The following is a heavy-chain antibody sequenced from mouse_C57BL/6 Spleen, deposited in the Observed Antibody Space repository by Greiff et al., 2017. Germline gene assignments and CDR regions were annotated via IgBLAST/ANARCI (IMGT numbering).Heavy chain of an antibody. J-gene: IGHJ3*01. CDR1: GYTFTDYY. V-gene: IGHV1-26*01. D-gene: IGHD1-1*01. Sequence: EVQLQQSGPELLMPGASVKLSCKASGYTFTDYYMIRVKQSHGKNLDWIGNINSNNGGTSYNQKFKAKASLTVDMSSSTAYMELRSLTSAESAVYYCARVVITTVVAPFAYWGQGTLGTVSA. CDR2: INSNNGGT. CDR3: ARVVITTVVAPFAY.